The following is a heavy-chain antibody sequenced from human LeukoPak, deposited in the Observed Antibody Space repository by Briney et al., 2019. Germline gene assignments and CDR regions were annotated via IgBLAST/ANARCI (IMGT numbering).Heavy chain of an antibody. D-gene: IGHD3-9*01. CDR2: ISDSGDRT. J-gene: IGHJ3*02. CDR1: GFTFSSYA. Sequence: QAGGSLRLSCAASGFTFSSYAMSWVRQAPGKGLEWVSIISDSGDRTEYVDSVKGRFTISRDNSKDMLYVQMNSLRAEDTAVYYCAKGVLRYQYFPSDAFDIWGQGTMVTVSS. CDR3: AKGVLRYQYFPSDAFDI. V-gene: IGHV3-23*01.